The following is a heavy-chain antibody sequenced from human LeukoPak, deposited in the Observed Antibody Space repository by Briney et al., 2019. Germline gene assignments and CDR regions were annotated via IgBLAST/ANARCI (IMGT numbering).Heavy chain of an antibody. Sequence: ASVKVSCKASGYIFTGYYMHWVRQAPGQGLEWMGWINPKSGGTNYAQKFQGRVTMTRGTSISTAYMELSRLRSDDTAVYYCARAYPTYYYDSSGYYFDYWGQGTLVTVSS. J-gene: IGHJ4*02. CDR3: ARAYPTYYYDSSGYYFDY. D-gene: IGHD3-22*01. CDR1: GYIFTGYY. V-gene: IGHV1-2*02. CDR2: INPKSGGT.